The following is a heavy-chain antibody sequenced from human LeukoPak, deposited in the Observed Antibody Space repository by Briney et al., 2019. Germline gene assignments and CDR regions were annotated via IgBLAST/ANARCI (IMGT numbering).Heavy chain of an antibody. CDR3: AKASKLLYPDATVLLFDY. V-gene: IGHV3-30*18. CDR2: ISYDGSNK. D-gene: IGHD2-2*02. Sequence: GGSLRLSCAASGFTFSSYGMHWVLQAPGKGLEWVAVISYDGSNKYYADSVKGRFTISRDNSKNTLYLQMNSLRAEDTAVYYCAKASKLLYPDATVLLFDYWGQGTLVTVSS. J-gene: IGHJ4*02. CDR1: GFTFSSYG.